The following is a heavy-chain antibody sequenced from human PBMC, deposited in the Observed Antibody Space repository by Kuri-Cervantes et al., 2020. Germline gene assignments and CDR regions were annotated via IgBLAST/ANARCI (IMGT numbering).Heavy chain of an antibody. CDR2: MNPNSGNT. CDR1: GYTFTSYD. D-gene: IGHD2-2*01. CDR3: AREDCSSTSCYV. J-gene: IGHJ4*02. V-gene: IGHV1-8*01. Sequence: ASVKVSCKASGYTFTSYDINWVRQATGQGLEWMGWMNPNSGNTGYAQKFQGRVTITADKSTGTAYMELSSLRSEDTAVYYCAREDCSSTSCYVWGQGTLVTVSS.